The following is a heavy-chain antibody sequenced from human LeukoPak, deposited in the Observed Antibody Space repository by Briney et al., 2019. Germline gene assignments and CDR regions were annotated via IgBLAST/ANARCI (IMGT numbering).Heavy chain of an antibody. CDR3: ARRGDSSGYTWYYFDY. J-gene: IGHJ4*02. Sequence: VGSLRLSCAASGFTFDDYGMSWVRQAPGKGLEWVSGIVWNGGSTGYADSVKGRFTISRDNAKNSLYLQMNSLRAEDTALYYCARRGDSSGYTWYYFDYWGQGTLVTVSS. D-gene: IGHD3-22*01. V-gene: IGHV3-20*04. CDR1: GFTFDDYG. CDR2: IVWNGGST.